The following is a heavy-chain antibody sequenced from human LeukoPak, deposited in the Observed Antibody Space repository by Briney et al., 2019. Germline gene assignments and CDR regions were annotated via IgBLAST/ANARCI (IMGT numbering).Heavy chain of an antibody. Sequence: GGSLRLSCAASGFTFSSYGMSWVRQAPGKGLEWVSAISGSGGSTYYADSVKGRFTISRDNAKNSLYLQMNSLRAEDTALYYCAKDIRAVAGTFDYWGQGTLVTVSS. CDR1: GFTFSSYG. CDR3: AKDIRAVAGTFDY. J-gene: IGHJ4*02. V-gene: IGHV3-23*01. CDR2: ISGSGGST. D-gene: IGHD6-19*01.